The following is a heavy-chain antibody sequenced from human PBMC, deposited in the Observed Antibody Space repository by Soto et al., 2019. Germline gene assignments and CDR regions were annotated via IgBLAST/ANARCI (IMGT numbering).Heavy chain of an antibody. CDR1: GYTFTSYG. J-gene: IGHJ6*02. D-gene: IGHD3-3*01. CDR2: ISAYNGNT. CDR3: AGTVLEWLLSSHYYYGMGV. Sequence: ASVKVSCKASGYTFTSYGISWVRQAPGQGLEWMGWISAYNGNTNYAQKLQGRVTMTTDTSTSTAYMELRSLRSDDTAVYYCAGTVLEWLLSSHYYYGMGVWGQGTTVTVSS. V-gene: IGHV1-18*01.